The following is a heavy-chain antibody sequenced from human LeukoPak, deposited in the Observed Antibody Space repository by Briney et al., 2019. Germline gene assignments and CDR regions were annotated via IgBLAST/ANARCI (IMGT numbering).Heavy chain of an antibody. CDR3: ARDTEELYYDYVWGSYRYFDY. J-gene: IGHJ4*02. D-gene: IGHD3-16*02. V-gene: IGHV1-2*02. CDR2: INPNSGGT. Sequence: ASVKVSCKASGYTFTGYYMHWVRQAPGQGLEWMGWINPNSGGTNYAQKFQGRVTMTRDTSIGTAYMELSRLRSDDTAVYYCARDTEELYYDYVWGSYRYFDYWGQGTLVTVSS. CDR1: GYTFTGYY.